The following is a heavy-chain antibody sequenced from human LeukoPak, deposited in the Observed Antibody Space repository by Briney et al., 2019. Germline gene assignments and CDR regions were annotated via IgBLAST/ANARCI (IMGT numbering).Heavy chain of an antibody. CDR2: INHSGST. D-gene: IGHD2-15*01. CDR1: GGSISSYY. V-gene: IGHV4-34*01. J-gene: IGHJ6*02. Sequence: PSETLSLTCTVSGGSISSYYWSWIRQPPGKGLEWIGEINHSGSTNYNPSLKSRVTISVDTSKNQFSLKLSSVTAADTAVYYCARGRRGVVVVAATQNYYYYGMDVWGQGTTVTVSS. CDR3: ARGRRGVVVVAATQNYYYYGMDV.